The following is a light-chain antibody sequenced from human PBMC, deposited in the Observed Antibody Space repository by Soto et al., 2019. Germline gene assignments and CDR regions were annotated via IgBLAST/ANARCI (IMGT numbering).Light chain of an antibody. V-gene: IGKV3-11*01. CDR2: DAS. J-gene: IGKJ2*01. CDR3: QQRSNWPPYT. Sequence: EIVLTQSPATLSLSPGERATLSCRASQSVSSYLAWYQQKPGQAPRLLIYDASNRATCIPARFSGSGSGTGFTLTISSLEPEDFAVYYCQQRSNWPPYTFGQGTKLEIK. CDR1: QSVSSY.